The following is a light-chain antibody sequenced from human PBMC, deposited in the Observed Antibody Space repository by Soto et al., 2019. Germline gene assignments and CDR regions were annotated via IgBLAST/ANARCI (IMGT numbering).Light chain of an antibody. CDR1: QSVSNY. Sequence: EIVLTQSPATLSLYPGETATLSCRASQSVSNYLAWYQQKPGQAPRLLIYDASNRATGTPARFSGSGSGTDFTLTISSLEPEDFAAYYCQQRSDWPPVTFGGGTTVEIK. J-gene: IGKJ4*01. CDR3: QQRSDWPPVT. CDR2: DAS. V-gene: IGKV3-11*01.